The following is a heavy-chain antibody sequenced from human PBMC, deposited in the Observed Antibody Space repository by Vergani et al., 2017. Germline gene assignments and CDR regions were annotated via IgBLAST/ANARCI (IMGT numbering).Heavy chain of an antibody. J-gene: IGHJ4*02. D-gene: IGHD3-22*01. CDR1: GFTFSSYS. CDR2: ISSSSSYI. CDR3: ARLYGRDSSGSKYFDY. V-gene: IGHV3-21*01. Sequence: EVQLVESGGGLVKPGGSLRLSCAASGFTFSSYSMNWVRQAPGKGLEWVSSISSSSSYIYYADSVKGRFTISRDNAKNSLYLQMNSLRAEDTAVYYCARLYGRDSSGSKYFDYWGQGTLVTVSS.